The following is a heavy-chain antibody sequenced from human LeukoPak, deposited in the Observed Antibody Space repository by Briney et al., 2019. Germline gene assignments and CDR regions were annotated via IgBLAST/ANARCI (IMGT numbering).Heavy chain of an antibody. Sequence: GGSLRLSCAASGFTFSSYSMNWVRQAPGKGLEWVSSISSSSSYIYYADSVKGRFTISRDNAKNSLYLQMNSLRAEDTAVYYCAASSSWPNHDAFDIWGQGTMVTVSS. J-gene: IGHJ3*02. CDR2: ISSSSSYI. V-gene: IGHV3-21*01. CDR3: AASSSWPNHDAFDI. CDR1: GFTFSSYS. D-gene: IGHD6-13*01.